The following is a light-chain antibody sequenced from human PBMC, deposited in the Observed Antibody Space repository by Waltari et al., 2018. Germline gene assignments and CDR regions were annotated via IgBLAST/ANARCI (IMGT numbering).Light chain of an antibody. Sequence: QSALTQPASVSGSPGQSVPISCTGTSSNAGFYNLVSWYQQPPDKSPKLMIYEVLERPSGISNRFSGSKSGDTASLTISGLRAEDEADYYCCSYAGRNVWVFGGGTKLTVL. CDR2: EVL. CDR1: SSNAGFYNL. V-gene: IGLV2-23*02. CDR3: CSYAGRNVWV. J-gene: IGLJ3*02.